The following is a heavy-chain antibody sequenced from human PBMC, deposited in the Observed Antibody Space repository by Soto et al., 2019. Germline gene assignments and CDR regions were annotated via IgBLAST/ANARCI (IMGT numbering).Heavy chain of an antibody. CDR3: ARENSGATGRDHAFDI. CDR1: GFTFSNYG. Sequence: PGGSLRLSCAASGFTFSNYGMHWVRQAPGKGLEWVAVISSDGSNKYYADSVKGRFTISRDNSKNTLYLQMNSLRAEDTAVYYCARENSGATGRDHAFDIWGQGTMVTVSS. J-gene: IGHJ3*02. D-gene: IGHD1-26*01. CDR2: ISSDGSNK. V-gene: IGHV3-30*03.